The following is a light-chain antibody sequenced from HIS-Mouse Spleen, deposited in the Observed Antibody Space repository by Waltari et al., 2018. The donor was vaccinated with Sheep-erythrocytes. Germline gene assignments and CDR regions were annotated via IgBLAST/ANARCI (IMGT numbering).Light chain of an antibody. V-gene: IGLV2-23*01. Sequence: QSALTQPASVSGSPGQPIPISCTGTSSDVGSSNLLPWYQQHPGKAPKLMIYEGSKRPSGVSNRFSGSKSGNTASLTISGLQAEDEADYYCCSYAGSSTPWVFGGGTKLTVL. CDR2: EGS. CDR1: SSDVGSSNL. CDR3: CSYAGSSTPWV. J-gene: IGLJ3*02.